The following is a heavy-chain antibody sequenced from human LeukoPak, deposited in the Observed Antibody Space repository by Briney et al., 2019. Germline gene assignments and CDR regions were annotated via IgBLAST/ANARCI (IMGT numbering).Heavy chain of an antibody. D-gene: IGHD3-16*01. CDR2: IYYSGST. V-gene: IGHV4-59*01. CDR1: GGSISSYY. CDR3: ARSLKGDYVWGSYYYDAFDI. Sequence: SETLSLTCTVSGGSISSYYWSWIRQPPGKGLEWIGYIYYSGSTNYNPSLKSRVTISVDTSKNQFSLKLSSVTAADTAVYYCARSLKGDYVWGSYYYDAFDIWGQGTMVTVSS. J-gene: IGHJ3*02.